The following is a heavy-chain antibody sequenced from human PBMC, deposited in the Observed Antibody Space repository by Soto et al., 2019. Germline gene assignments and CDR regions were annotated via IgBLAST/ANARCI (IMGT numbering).Heavy chain of an antibody. CDR1: GFTFSDHY. D-gene: IGHD3-10*01. CDR3: ARGGITMVRGTPPYYYYMDV. Sequence: GSLRLSCAASGFTFSDHYMDWVRQAPGKGLEWVGRTRNKANSYTTEYAASVKGRFTISRDDSRNSLYLQMNSLKTEDTAVYYCARGGITMVRGTPPYYYYMDVWGKGTTVTVSS. J-gene: IGHJ6*03. CDR2: TRNKANSYTT. V-gene: IGHV3-72*01.